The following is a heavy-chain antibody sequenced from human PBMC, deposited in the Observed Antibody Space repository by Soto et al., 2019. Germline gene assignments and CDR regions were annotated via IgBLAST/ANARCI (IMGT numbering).Heavy chain of an antibody. V-gene: IGHV4-59*11. CDR1: GGSINNHY. J-gene: IGHJ6*02. CDR2: VYYNGIT. CDR3: ARVARSDPIYYYGMDV. Sequence: PSETLSLTCTVSGGSINNHYWSWIRQPPGKGLEWLGYVYYNGITNYNPSLKSRVTISVDTSKNQFSLKLSSVTAADTAVYYCARVARSDPIYYYGMDVWGQGTTVTVSS.